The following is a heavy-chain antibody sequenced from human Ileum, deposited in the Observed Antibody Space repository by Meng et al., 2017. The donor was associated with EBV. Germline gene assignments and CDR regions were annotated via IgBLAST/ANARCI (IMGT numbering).Heavy chain of an antibody. J-gene: IGHJ4*02. Sequence: VKRAASGQGLVKPSGTLSLTCTVACDSISRDILWSWVRQPPGKGLEWIGEVYHRGDTNYNPSLKSRVDISVDKSKNQFYLSLFSVTAADTAVYYCGRDQGRELINHWGQGTLVTVSS. V-gene: IGHV4-4*02. CDR3: GRDQGRELINH. D-gene: IGHD1-7*01. CDR2: VYHRGDT. CDR1: CDSISRDIL.